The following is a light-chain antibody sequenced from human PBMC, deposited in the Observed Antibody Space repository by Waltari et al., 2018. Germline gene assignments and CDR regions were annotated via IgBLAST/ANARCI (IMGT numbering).Light chain of an antibody. CDR2: KAS. V-gene: IGKV1-5*03. Sequence: QMTQSPSTLSASVGDRVTITCRASQSLSSWLAWYQQKPGKAPKLMIYKASSLESGVPSRFSGSGSGTEFTLTISSLQPDDFATYYCQQYNSYSITFGGGTKVEIK. CDR3: QQYNSYSIT. J-gene: IGKJ4*01. CDR1: QSLSSW.